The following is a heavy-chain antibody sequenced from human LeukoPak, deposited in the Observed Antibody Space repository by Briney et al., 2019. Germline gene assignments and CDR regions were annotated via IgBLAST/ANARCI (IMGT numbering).Heavy chain of an antibody. Sequence: GGSLRLSCAASGFTFSSYAMHWVRQAPGKGLEWVAVISYDGSNKYYADSVKGRFTISRDSSKNTLYLQMNSLRAEDTAVYYCATDFRYSGYDSPFDYWGQGTLVTVSS. D-gene: IGHD5-12*01. CDR2: ISYDGSNK. J-gene: IGHJ4*02. CDR3: ATDFRYSGYDSPFDY. CDR1: GFTFSSYA. V-gene: IGHV3-30*04.